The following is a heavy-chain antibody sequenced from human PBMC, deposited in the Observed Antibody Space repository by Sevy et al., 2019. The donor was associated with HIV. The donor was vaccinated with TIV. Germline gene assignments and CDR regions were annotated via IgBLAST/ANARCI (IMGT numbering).Heavy chain of an antibody. V-gene: IGHV4-59*08. J-gene: IGHJ4*02. D-gene: IGHD1-26*01. CDR3: AGENAWGRGYS. CDR2: IYYNAHI. CDR1: GGSITSLY. Sequence: GSLRRSCTVSGGSITSLYWNWIRQPPGKGLEWIATIYYNAHINYNPSLKSRVTLSLDTSKNQFSLRLSSVTAADTAMYYCAGENAWGRGYSWGQGTLVTVSS.